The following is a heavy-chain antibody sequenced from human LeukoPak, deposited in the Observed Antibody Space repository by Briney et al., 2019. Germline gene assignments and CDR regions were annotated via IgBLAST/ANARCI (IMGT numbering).Heavy chain of an antibody. J-gene: IGHJ4*02. CDR1: GFTLSSYG. CDR3: ARRSGHWYPTAFDY. Sequence: PGGSLRLSCAASGFTLSSYGLHWVRQAPGKGLEWVAVIWYDGSNKYYADSVKGRFTISRDNSKNTLYLQMNSLRAEDTAVYYCARRSGHWYPTAFDYWGQGTLVTVSS. CDR2: IWYDGSNK. D-gene: IGHD6-13*01. V-gene: IGHV3-33*01.